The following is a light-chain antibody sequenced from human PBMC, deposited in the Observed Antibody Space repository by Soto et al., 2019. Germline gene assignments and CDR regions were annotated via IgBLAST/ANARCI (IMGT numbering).Light chain of an antibody. J-gene: IGKJ5*01. CDR1: QSIRTW. V-gene: IGKV1-5*03. Sequence: DIQMTQSPSTLSASIGDSVTITFSASQSIRTWLAWHQQKPGKAPNMLIYRASSLGSGVSSRFSGSGSGTEFTLTISSLQTRDVATDYCQQYDSFPITFGQGTRLEIK. CDR3: QQYDSFPIT. CDR2: RAS.